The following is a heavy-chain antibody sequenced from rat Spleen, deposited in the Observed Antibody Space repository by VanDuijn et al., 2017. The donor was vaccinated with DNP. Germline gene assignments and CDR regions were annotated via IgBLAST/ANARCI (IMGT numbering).Heavy chain of an antibody. J-gene: IGHJ2*01. Sequence: VQLQESGPGLVKPSQSLSLTCSVTFYSITSSYTWNWIRKFPGNQLEWMGYINSAGITNYNPSLKSRISITRDTSKNHFFLHLNSVTIEDTATYYCARWTRYFDYWGQGVMVTVSS. D-gene: IGHD1-7*01. V-gene: IGHV3-3*01. CDR2: INSAGIT. CDR3: ARWTRYFDY. CDR1: FYSITSSYT.